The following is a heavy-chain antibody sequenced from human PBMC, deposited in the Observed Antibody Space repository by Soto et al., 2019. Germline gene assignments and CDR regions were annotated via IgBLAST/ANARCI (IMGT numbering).Heavy chain of an antibody. D-gene: IGHD2-2*01. V-gene: IGHV1-3*01. CDR1: GNTVPNYA. J-gene: IGHJ6*02. CDR3: AREGLVLVPTTVNSDYYYYAMDV. Sequence: ASVKVSCKASGNTVPNYAIHWVRQAPGQRHEWMGWINGGNGNTYYSEHFQGRVTFTRDTSAGTVNMQLSSLRSEDTAVYYCAREGLVLVPTTVNSDYYYYAMDVWGQGTTVTVSS. CDR2: INGGNGNT.